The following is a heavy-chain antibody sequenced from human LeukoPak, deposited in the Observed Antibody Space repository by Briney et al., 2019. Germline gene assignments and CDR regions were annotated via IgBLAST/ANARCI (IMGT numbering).Heavy chain of an antibody. CDR2: INPSGGST. D-gene: IGHD3-10*01. Sequence: ASVTVSCKASGYTFTSYYMHWVRQAPGQGLEWMGIINPSGGSTSYAQKFQGRVTMTRDTSTSTVYMELSSLRSEDTAVYYCARDYYGTGSPDYWGQGTLVTVSS. CDR3: ARDYYGTGSPDY. J-gene: IGHJ4*02. CDR1: GYTFTSYY. V-gene: IGHV1-46*01.